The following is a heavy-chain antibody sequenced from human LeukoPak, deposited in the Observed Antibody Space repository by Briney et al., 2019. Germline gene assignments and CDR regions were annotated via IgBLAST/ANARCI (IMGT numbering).Heavy chain of an antibody. CDR3: AKDMRTDYYDSSGYYPDY. V-gene: IGHV3-23*01. D-gene: IGHD3-22*01. CDR1: GFTFSSYA. CDR2: ISGSGGST. J-gene: IGHJ4*02. Sequence: GGSLRLSCAASGFTFSSYAMSWVRQAPGKGLEWVSAISGSGGSTYYADSVKGRFTISRDNSKNTLYLQMNSLRAEDTAVYYCAKDMRTDYYDSSGYYPDYWGQGTLVTVSS.